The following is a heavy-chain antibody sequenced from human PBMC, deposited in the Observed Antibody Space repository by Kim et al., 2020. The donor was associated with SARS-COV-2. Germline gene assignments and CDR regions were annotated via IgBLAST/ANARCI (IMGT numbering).Heavy chain of an antibody. CDR3: TTDSLWGGSYDPYYFDY. Sequence: VKGRFTISRDDSKNTLYLQMNSLKTEDTAVYYCTTDSLWGGSYDPYYFDYWGQGTLVTVSS. D-gene: IGHD5-18*01. V-gene: IGHV3-15*01. J-gene: IGHJ4*02.